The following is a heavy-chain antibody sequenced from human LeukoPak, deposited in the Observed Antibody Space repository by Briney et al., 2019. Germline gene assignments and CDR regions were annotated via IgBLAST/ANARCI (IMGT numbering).Heavy chain of an antibody. Sequence: SETLSLTCTASGGSISSYSWSWIRQPAGKGLEWIGRIYSSVTTNYNPSLNSRVTMSFDTSKNQFSLNLTSVTAADTAVYYCAREATQPSRWFDPWGQGTLVTVSS. CDR1: GGSISSYS. D-gene: IGHD6-13*01. V-gene: IGHV4-4*07. J-gene: IGHJ5*02. CDR3: AREATQPSRWFDP. CDR2: IYSSVTT.